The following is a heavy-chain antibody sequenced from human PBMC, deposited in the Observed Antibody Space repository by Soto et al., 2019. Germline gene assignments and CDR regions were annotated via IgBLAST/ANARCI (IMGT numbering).Heavy chain of an antibody. CDR1: GGSFSGYY. J-gene: IGHJ6*02. CDR2: INHSGST. D-gene: IGHD3-22*01. Sequence: PSETLSLTCAVYGGSFSGYYWSWIRQPPGKGLEWIGEINHSGSTNYNPSLKSRVTISVDTSKNQFSLKLSSVTAADTAVYYCARTMIVVVITGHYYYYYGMDVWGQGTTVTVS. V-gene: IGHV4-34*01. CDR3: ARTMIVVVITGHYYYYYGMDV.